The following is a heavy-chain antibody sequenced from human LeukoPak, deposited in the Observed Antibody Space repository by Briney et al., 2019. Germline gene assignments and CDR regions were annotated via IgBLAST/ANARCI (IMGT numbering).Heavy chain of an antibody. Sequence: SQTLSLTCTVSGGSISSGGYYWSWIRQPPGKGLEWIGYISDSGRSKYNSSLKSRVIISVDTSNNQFSLNLSSVTAADTAVYYCARDIYSSSWTAPYYWGQGTLVTVSS. D-gene: IGHD6-13*01. CDR1: GGSISSGGYY. CDR2: ISDSGRS. J-gene: IGHJ4*02. V-gene: IGHV4-61*08. CDR3: ARDIYSSSWTAPYY.